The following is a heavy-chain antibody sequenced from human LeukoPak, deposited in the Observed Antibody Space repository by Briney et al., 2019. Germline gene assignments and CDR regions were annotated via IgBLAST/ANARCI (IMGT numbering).Heavy chain of an antibody. CDR2: VITNNGYT. CDR1: RYTFTSYW. Sequence: ASVKVSCKASRYTFTSYWMHWVRQAPGQGLEWMGWVITNNGYTKYAHKYQGRVTMTRDTPINTVYMEVSMVTSDDTAMYYCARGGRNHGFDYWGQGILVTVSS. D-gene: IGHD1-14*01. J-gene: IGHJ4*02. V-gene: IGHV1-2*07. CDR3: ARGGRNHGFDY.